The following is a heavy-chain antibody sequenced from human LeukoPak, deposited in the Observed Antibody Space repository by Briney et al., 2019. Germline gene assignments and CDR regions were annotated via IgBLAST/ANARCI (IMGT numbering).Heavy chain of an antibody. Sequence: PGGSLRLSCAASGFTFSDYYMSWIRQAPGKGLEWVSSISSSSSYIYYADSVKGRFTISRDNAKNSLYLQMNSLRAEDTAVYYCARDPGIVVVPQDFDYWGQGTLVTVSS. J-gene: IGHJ4*02. D-gene: IGHD2-2*01. V-gene: IGHV3-11*06. CDR3: ARDPGIVVVPQDFDY. CDR1: GFTFSDYY. CDR2: ISSSSSYI.